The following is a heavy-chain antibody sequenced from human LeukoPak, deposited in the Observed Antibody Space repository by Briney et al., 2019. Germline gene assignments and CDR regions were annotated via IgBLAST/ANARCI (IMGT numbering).Heavy chain of an antibody. Sequence: ASVKVSCKASGDTFTSYYMHWVRQAPGQGLEWMGIINLSGGSTSYAQKFQGRVTMTRDTSTSTVYMELSSLRSEDTAVYYCARAGWYSSSWYGDAFDIWGQGTMVTVSS. D-gene: IGHD6-13*01. J-gene: IGHJ3*02. CDR1: GDTFTSYY. CDR3: ARAGWYSSSWYGDAFDI. CDR2: INLSGGST. V-gene: IGHV1-46*01.